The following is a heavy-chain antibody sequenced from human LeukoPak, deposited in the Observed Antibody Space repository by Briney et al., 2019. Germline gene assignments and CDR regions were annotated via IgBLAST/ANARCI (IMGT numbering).Heavy chain of an antibody. CDR2: IYWDDDK. Sequence: SGLTLVNPTQTLTLTCTFSGFSLTTSGVAVGWIRQPPGKALEWLALIYWDDDKRYSPSLKSRLTITKDTSKKQVVLTMTNMDPVDTATYYCAHKSPAGIFDPWGQGTLVTVSS. CDR3: AHKSPAGIFDP. CDR1: GFSLTTSGVA. J-gene: IGHJ5*02. V-gene: IGHV2-5*02. D-gene: IGHD2-2*01.